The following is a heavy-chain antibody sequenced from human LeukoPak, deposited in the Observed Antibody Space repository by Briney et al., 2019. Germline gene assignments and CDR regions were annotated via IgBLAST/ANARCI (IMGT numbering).Heavy chain of an antibody. Sequence: SVKVSCKASGGTFGSYAISWVRQAPGQGLEWMGRIIPILGIANYAQKFQGRVTITADKSTSTAYMELSSLRSEDAAVYYCARVSTIHRGPFDYWGQGTLVTVSS. CDR2: IIPILGIA. CDR3: ARVSTIHRGPFDY. J-gene: IGHJ4*02. V-gene: IGHV1-69*04. D-gene: IGHD5/OR15-5a*01. CDR1: GGTFGSYA.